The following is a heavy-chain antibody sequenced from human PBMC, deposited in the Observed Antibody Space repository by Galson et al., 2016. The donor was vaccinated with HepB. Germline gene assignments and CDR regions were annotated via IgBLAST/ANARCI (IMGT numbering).Heavy chain of an antibody. D-gene: IGHD2-15*01. J-gene: IGHJ4*01. CDR3: AKSSRGYCVGGSCQWFYFDS. CDR2: VRGTGSTT. V-gene: IGHV3-23*01. Sequence: SLRLSCAASGFTFDEYAMHWVRQAPGKGLEWVSVVRGTGSTTYYADSVKGRFTISRDNSKNTLYLQMNSLRVEDTAVYYCAKSSRGYCVGGSCQWFYFDSWGHGTLVTVSS. CDR1: GFTFDEYA.